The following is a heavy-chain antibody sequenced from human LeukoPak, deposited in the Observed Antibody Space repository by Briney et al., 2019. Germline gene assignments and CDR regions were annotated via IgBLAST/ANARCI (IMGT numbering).Heavy chain of an antibody. CDR2: IDGSGGRT. D-gene: IGHD6-19*01. CDR1: GFTFSNYA. CDR3: AKDFGTSAWYPFDY. J-gene: IGHJ4*02. V-gene: IGHV3-23*01. Sequence: GGSLRLSYAASGFTFSNYAMSWVRQAPGKGLEWVSVIDGSGGRTYYVDSVKGRFTISRDNSKNTLYLQMNSLRAEDTAVYYCAKDFGTSAWYPFDYWGQGSLVTVSS.